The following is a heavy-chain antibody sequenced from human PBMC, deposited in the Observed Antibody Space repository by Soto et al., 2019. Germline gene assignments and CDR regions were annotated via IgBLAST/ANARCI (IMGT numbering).Heavy chain of an antibody. CDR1: GYSFTSYW. D-gene: IGHD2-2*02. CDR2: IDPSDSYT. Sequence: GESLKISCKGSGYSFTSYWISWVRQMPGKGLEWMGRIDPSDSYTNYSPSFQGHVTISADKSISTAYLQWSSLKASDTAMYYCARRDCSSTSCYRDNYYYGMDVWGQGTTVTVSS. V-gene: IGHV5-10-1*01. J-gene: IGHJ6*02. CDR3: ARRDCSSTSCYRDNYYYGMDV.